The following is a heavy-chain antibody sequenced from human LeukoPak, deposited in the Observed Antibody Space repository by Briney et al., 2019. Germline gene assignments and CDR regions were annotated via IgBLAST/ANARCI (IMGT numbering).Heavy chain of an antibody. J-gene: IGHJ5*02. CDR2: IYFSGSA. CDR1: GDSISNSRYY. Sequence: SETLSLTCTVSGDSISNSRYYWGWIRQPPGKGLEWMGSIYFSGSAYYNPSLKSRVPILLHTSKTQFSLKLSSVTAADTAVYYCARPRTDYYGDWFDPWGQGTLVTVSS. V-gene: IGHV4-39*01. CDR3: ARPRTDYYGDWFDP. D-gene: IGHD3-10*01.